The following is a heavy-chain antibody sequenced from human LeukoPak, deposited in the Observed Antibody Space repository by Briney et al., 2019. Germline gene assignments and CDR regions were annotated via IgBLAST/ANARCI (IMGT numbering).Heavy chain of an antibody. D-gene: IGHD2-2*01. CDR1: GYTFTGYY. CDR3: ARGGAVVPAATPYVA. J-gene: IGHJ5*02. CDR2: INPNSGGT. Sequence: ASVKVSCKASGYTFTGYYMHWVRQAPGQGLEWMGWINPNSGGTNYAQKFQGRVTMTRGTSISTAYMELSRLRSDDTAVYYCARGGAVVPAATPYVAWGQGTLVTVSS. V-gene: IGHV1-2*02.